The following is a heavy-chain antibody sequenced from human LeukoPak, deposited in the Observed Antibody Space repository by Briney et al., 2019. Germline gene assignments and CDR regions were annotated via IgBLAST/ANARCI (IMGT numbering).Heavy chain of an antibody. Sequence: GRSLRLSCAASGFTFSSYGMHWVRQAPGKGLEWVAVIWYDGSNKYYADSVKGRFTISRDNSKNTLYLQMNSLRAEDTAVYYCAKSPYGSGNVFDIWGQGTMVTVSS. V-gene: IGHV3-33*06. D-gene: IGHD4-17*01. J-gene: IGHJ3*02. CDR2: IWYDGSNK. CDR1: GFTFSSYG. CDR3: AKSPYGSGNVFDI.